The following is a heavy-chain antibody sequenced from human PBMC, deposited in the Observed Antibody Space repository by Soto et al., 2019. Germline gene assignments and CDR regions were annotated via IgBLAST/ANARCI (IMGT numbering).Heavy chain of an antibody. J-gene: IGHJ6*02. V-gene: IGHV1-46*01. CDR3: ARDLEWLRDFRDYYGMDV. CDR1: GYTFTSYY. Sequence: ASVKVSCKASGYTFTSYYMHWVRQAPGQGLEWMGIINTSGGSTSYAQKFQGRVTMTRDTSTSTVYMELSSLRSEDTALYYFARDLEWLRDFRDYYGMDVWGQGTTVTVSS. CDR2: INTSGGST. D-gene: IGHD5-12*01.